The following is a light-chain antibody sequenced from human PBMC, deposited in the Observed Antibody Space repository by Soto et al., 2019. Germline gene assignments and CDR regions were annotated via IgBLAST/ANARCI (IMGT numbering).Light chain of an antibody. CDR1: SSDVDSYNY. CDR3: SSYTSSSTWV. CDR2: DVS. Sequence: QSVLTQPASVSGSPGQSITISCTGTSSDVDSYNYVSWYQQHPGKAPKLMIYDVSNRPSGVSNRFSGSKSGNTASLTISGLQAEDEADYYCSSYTSSSTWVFGGGTKLTVL. J-gene: IGLJ3*02. V-gene: IGLV2-14*03.